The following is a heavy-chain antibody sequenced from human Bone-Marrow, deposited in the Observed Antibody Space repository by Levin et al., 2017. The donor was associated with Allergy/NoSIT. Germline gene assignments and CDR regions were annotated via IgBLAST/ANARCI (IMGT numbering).Heavy chain of an antibody. CDR3: AKGPFSSSSRGYYFDF. J-gene: IGHJ4*02. CDR1: GFPFTTYA. V-gene: IGHV3-23*01. Sequence: GGSLRLSCAASGFPFTTYALGWVRQAPGKGLEWVSVISASGGSTDYADSVKGRFTISRDNSKNTLYLQMNSLRADDTAVYYCAKGPFSSSSRGYYFDFWGQGALVTVSS. CDR2: ISASGGST. D-gene: IGHD6-6*01.